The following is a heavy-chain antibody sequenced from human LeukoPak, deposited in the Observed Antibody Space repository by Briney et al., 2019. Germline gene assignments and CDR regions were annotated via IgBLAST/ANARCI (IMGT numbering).Heavy chain of an antibody. CDR3: ARDRASGSYQVSFCYDLDV. J-gene: IGHJ6*02. V-gene: IGHV1-46*01. CDR2: INPSGGST. Sequence: ASVKVSCKASGYTFTSYYIHWVRQVPGQGLAWMGVINPSGGSTTYAQNFQGRVTMTTDTSTSTVYMELSSLRSEDTAVYYCARDRASGSYQVSFCYDLDVWGLGTTVTVSS. D-gene: IGHD3-10*01. CDR1: GYTFTSYY.